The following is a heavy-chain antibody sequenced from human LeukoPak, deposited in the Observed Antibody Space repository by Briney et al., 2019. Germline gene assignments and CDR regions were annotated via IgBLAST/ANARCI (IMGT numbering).Heavy chain of an antibody. CDR2: IFPGDSDT. CDR3: ARQMWDSSSWYYFDY. Sequence: GESLKISCKGSGYSFTNFWIGWVRQMPGKGLESMGIIFPGDSDTRYSPSFQGQVTISADKSINTAYLQWSSLKASDTAMYYCARQMWDSSSWYYFDYWGQGTLVTVSS. CDR1: GYSFTNFW. D-gene: IGHD6-13*01. V-gene: IGHV5-51*01. J-gene: IGHJ4*02.